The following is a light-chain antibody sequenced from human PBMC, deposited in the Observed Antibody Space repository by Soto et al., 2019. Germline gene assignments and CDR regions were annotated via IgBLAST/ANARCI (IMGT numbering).Light chain of an antibody. V-gene: IGKV3-20*01. CDR2: GAS. CDR3: QQYYSSWT. CDR1: QSISNTF. Sequence: EIVLTQSPGTLSLSPGEGATLSCRAIQSISNTFLAWYQQRPGQAPRILIYGASRRATGIPDRFSGSGSGTDFTLTISRLEPEDFALYYCQQYYSSWTFGQGTKVEMK. J-gene: IGKJ1*01.